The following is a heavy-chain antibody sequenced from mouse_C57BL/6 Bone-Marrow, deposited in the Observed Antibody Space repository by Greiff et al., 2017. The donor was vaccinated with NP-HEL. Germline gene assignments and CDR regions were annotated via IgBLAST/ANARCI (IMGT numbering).Heavy chain of an antibody. CDR2: INPNNGGT. CDR1: GYTFTDYN. V-gene: IGHV1-22*01. Sequence: VQLQQSGPELVKPGASVKMSCKASGYTFTDYNMHWVKQSHGKSLEWIGYINPNNGGTSYNQKFKGKATLTVNKSSSTAYMELRSLTSEDSAGYYCARERMYDYEDFDYWGQGTTLTVSS. CDR3: ARERMYDYEDFDY. D-gene: IGHD2-4*01. J-gene: IGHJ2*01.